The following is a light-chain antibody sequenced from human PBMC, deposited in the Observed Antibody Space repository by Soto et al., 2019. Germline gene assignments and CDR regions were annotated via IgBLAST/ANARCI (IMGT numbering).Light chain of an antibody. V-gene: IGKV1-5*03. CDR1: QNINKW. CDR2: EAS. CDR3: QQYYRQAT. J-gene: IGKJ1*01. Sequence: DIQMTQSPSTLSASVGDRVTITCRASQNINKWLAWYQQRPGKAPKLLIFEASSLESGVPSRFSGSGGGTEFTLTISSLQPDDFATYYCQQYYRQATFGQGTKVDIK.